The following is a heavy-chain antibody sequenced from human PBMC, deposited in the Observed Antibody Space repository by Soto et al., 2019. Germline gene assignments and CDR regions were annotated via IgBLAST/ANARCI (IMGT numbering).Heavy chain of an antibody. D-gene: IGHD3-9*01. CDR1: GGSMTSGAYY. V-gene: IGHV4-31*03. CDR3: AREGAGRSFDPQYGLESYYGMDV. Sequence: QVQLQEAGPGLVKPSQTLSLTCTVSGGSMTSGAYYWTWIRQHPGKGLEWIGYIHDSGSTNYNPSLKSRVTLSLDTSTNEFALKLTSVTAADTAVYFCAREGAGRSFDPQYGLESYYGMDVWGPGTTVIVSS. J-gene: IGHJ6*02. CDR2: IHDSGST.